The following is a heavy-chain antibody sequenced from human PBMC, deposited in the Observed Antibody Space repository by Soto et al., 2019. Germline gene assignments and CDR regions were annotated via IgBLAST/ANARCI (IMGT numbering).Heavy chain of an antibody. CDR3: ARFNGSGTNYYMDV. J-gene: IGHJ6*03. D-gene: IGHD3-10*01. CDR2: ISVNNGNT. V-gene: IGHV1-18*01. CDR1: GYMFTSYG. Sequence: QVQLVQSGAELKKPGASAKVSCKASGYMFTSYGISWVRQAPGQGLEWMAWISVNNGNTNYAQKFQGRVTMTTDTSTNTAHMELRSLRYDDPAVYYCARFNGSGTNYYMDVWGKGTTVIVSS.